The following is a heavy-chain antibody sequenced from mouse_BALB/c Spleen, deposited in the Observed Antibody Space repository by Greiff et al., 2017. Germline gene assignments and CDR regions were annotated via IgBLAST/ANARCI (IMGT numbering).Heavy chain of an antibody. CDR1: GYTFTSYW. V-gene: IGHV1-69*02. CDR2: IYPSDSYT. Sequence: QVQLKESGAELVRPGASVKLSCKASGYTFTSYWINWVKQRPGQGLEWIGNIYPSDSYTNYNQKFKDKATLTVDKSSSTAYMQLSSPTSEDSAVYYCTRSGYGYDGYYAMDYWGQGTSVTVSS. D-gene: IGHD2-2*01. CDR3: TRSGYGYDGYYAMDY. J-gene: IGHJ4*01.